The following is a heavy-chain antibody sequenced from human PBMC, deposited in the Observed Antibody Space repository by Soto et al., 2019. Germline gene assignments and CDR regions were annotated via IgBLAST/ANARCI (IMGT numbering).Heavy chain of an antibody. J-gene: IGHJ6*02. D-gene: IGHD6-13*01. CDR3: ARGRPPGSFYVLDM. Sequence: WVPMSLTSPVAGCYFNGYCGNWLRQPPGKGLESIGYIFSSGTTKYNPSLKSRLIISIDMPKRQFSLKLTSVTADDTAVYYCARGRPPGSFYVLDMRGQGTTVTVSS. V-gene: IGHV4-59*01. CDR2: IFSSGTT. CDR1: GCYFNGYC.